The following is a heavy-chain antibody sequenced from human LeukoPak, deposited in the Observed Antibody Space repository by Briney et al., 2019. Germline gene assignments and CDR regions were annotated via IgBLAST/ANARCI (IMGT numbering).Heavy chain of an antibody. J-gene: IGHJ4*02. CDR3: ARARDGSVSYFYY. V-gene: IGHV4-30-2*01. CDR1: GGSLSSGGYS. CDR2: IYHSGCT. Sequence: PSQTLSLTCAVSGGSLSSGGYSWSWLRQPPGRGLEWIGYIYHSGCTYYNPSLKSRVTISVDRSKNQFSLKLSSVTAADTAVYYCARARDGSVSYFYYWGQGTLVTVSS. D-gene: IGHD3-10*01.